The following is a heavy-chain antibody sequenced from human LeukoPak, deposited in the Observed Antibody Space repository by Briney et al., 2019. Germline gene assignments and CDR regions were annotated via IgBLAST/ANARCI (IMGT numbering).Heavy chain of an antibody. CDR3: ARHYDSSGYYYYYYMDV. CDR2: INYSGNT. J-gene: IGHJ6*03. D-gene: IGHD3-22*01. CDR1: GGSISDYY. Sequence: SETLSLTCTVSGGSISDYYWSWIRQPPGKGLQWIGYINYSGNTNYNPSLAGRVTVSVDTSKNQFSLKLSSVTAADTAVYYCARHYDSSGYYYYYYMDVWGKGTTVTVSS. V-gene: IGHV4-59*08.